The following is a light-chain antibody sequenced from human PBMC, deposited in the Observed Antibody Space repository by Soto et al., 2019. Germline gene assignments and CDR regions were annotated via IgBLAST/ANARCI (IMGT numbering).Light chain of an antibody. V-gene: IGKV3-15*01. CDR3: QQYNTWPPIT. CDR2: GAS. J-gene: IGKJ5*01. CDR1: QSVRSN. Sequence: EIVMTQSPAPLSVSPVERGTRSCSASQSVRSNLAWYQQKPGQAPRLLIYGASTRATGLPARFSGSGSGTDFTLTISSLQSEDFAVYYCQQYNTWPPITFGQGTRLEIK.